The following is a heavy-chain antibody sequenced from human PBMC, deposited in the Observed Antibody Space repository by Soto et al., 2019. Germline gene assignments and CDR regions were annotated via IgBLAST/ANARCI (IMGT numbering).Heavy chain of an antibody. CDR2: IYYSGCT. CDR3: ASPKIAFYNWFDP. J-gene: IGHJ5*02. D-gene: IGHD3-3*02. V-gene: IGHV4-39*01. CDR1: GGSISSSSYY. Sequence: SETLSLTCTVSGGSISSSSYYWGWIRQPPGKGQEWIGSIYYSGCTYYNPSLKSRVTISVDTSKNQFSLKLSSVTAADTAVYYCASPKIAFYNWFDPWGQGTLVTVSS.